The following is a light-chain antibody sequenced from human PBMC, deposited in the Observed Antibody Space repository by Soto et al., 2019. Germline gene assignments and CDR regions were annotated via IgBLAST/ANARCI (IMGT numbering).Light chain of an antibody. CDR1: QSVSSSY. J-gene: IGKJ4*01. CDR3: QQYSNWPLLS. V-gene: IGKV3-20*01. Sequence: EIVLTQSPGTLSLSPGERATLSCRASQSVSSSYLAWYQQKPGQAPRLLIYGASSRATGIPDRFSGSGFGTDFTLTISKVEPEDFAVYYCQQYSNWPLLSFGGGTKVDIK. CDR2: GAS.